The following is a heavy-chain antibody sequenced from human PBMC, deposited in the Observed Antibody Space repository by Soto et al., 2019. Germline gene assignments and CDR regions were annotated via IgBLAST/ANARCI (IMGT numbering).Heavy chain of an antibody. Sequence: QVQLQQWGAGLLKPSETLSLTCAVYGGSFSGYYWNWIRQPPGKGLEWIGEINNSGSTNYNQYLKGRVMISIDTSKNLFSLKLSSVTAADTAVYYCASGYGRNFDYWGQGTLVTVSS. J-gene: IGHJ4*02. CDR1: GGSFSGYY. D-gene: IGHD3-10*01. CDR2: INNSGST. V-gene: IGHV4-34*01. CDR3: ASGYGRNFDY.